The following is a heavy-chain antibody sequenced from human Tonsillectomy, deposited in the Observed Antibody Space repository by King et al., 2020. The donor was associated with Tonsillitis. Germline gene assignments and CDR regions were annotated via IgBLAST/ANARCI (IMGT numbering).Heavy chain of an antibody. CDR1: GFNLSRFA. D-gene: IGHD6-19*01. Sequence: VQLVESGGGVVQPGRSLRLSCAASGFNLSRFAMHWVRQAPGKGLEWVAVISYDGNNKYYADSAKGRFTIFRDNSKNTLYLQMSSLRAEETAIYYCARGGSSGWYLGNYFDPWGQGTLVTVSS. CDR3: ARGGSSGWYLGNYFDP. V-gene: IGHV3-30-3*01. J-gene: IGHJ5*02. CDR2: ISYDGNNK.